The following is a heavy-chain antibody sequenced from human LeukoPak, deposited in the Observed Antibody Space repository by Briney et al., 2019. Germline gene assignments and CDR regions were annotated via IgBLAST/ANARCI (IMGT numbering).Heavy chain of an antibody. CDR1: GFTFSSYG. J-gene: IGHJ4*02. CDR2: IWYDGSNK. V-gene: IGHV3-33*01. CDR3: ARDRLTGY. D-gene: IGHD1-14*01. Sequence: RGSLRLSCAASGFTFSSYGMHWVRQAPGKGLEWVAVIWYDGSNKYYAESVKGRFTISRDDSKNTLYLQMSSLRDEDTAVYYCARDRLTGYWGQGTLVTVSS.